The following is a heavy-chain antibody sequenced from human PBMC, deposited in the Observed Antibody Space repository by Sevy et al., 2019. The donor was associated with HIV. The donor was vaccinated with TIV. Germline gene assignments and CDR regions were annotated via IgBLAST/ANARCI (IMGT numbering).Heavy chain of an antibody. CDR1: GGTFSSYA. Sequence: ASVKVSCKASGGTFSSYAISWVRQAPGQGLEWMGGIIPIFGTANYAQKFQGRATITADESTSTAYMELSSLRSEDTAVYYCARDGTDYYDSSGYLKWFDPWGQGTLVTVSS. J-gene: IGHJ5*02. V-gene: IGHV1-69*13. CDR2: IIPIFGTA. D-gene: IGHD3-22*01. CDR3: ARDGTDYYDSSGYLKWFDP.